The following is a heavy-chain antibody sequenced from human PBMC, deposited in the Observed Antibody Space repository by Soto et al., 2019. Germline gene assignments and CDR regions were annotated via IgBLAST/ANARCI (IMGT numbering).Heavy chain of an antibody. V-gene: IGHV3-30*02. CDR2: IWYDGSNK. CDR1: GFTFSSYC. D-gene: IGHD3-9*01. Sequence: GVSLRLSCAASGFTFSSYCMHWVRQAPGKGLEWVAVIWYDGSNKYYADSVKGRFTISRDNSKNTLYLQMNSLRAEDTAVYYCAKDLDDILTGYYYYYYMDVWGKGTTVTVSS. CDR3: AKDLDDILTGYYYYYYMDV. J-gene: IGHJ6*03.